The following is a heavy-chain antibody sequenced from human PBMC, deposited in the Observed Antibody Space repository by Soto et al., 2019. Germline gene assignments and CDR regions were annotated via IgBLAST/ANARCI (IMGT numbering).Heavy chain of an antibody. CDR2: IIPIFGTA. V-gene: IGHV1-69*06. J-gene: IGHJ6*02. CDR3: ARDSVGRIGVDYGGNPRGGVGGMDV. D-gene: IGHD4-17*01. Sequence: SVKVSCKASGCTFSSYAISWVRQAPGQVLEWMGGIIPIFGTANYAQKFQGRVTITADKSTSTAYMELSSLRSEDTAVYHCARDSVGRIGVDYGGNPRGGVGGMDVWGQGTTVTVSS. CDR1: GCTFSSYA.